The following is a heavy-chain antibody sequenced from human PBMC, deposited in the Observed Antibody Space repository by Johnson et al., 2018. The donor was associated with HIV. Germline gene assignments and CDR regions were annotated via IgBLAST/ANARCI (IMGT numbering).Heavy chain of an antibody. CDR2: IKSKTDGGTT. CDR3: TTDWALRYFDWLFHDAFDI. CDR1: GFTFRPAW. D-gene: IGHD3-9*01. J-gene: IGHJ3*02. Sequence: MQLVEFFFFFFPPFCSLLLSFAVSGFTFRPAWVSWVRQAPGKGLEWVGRIKSKTDGGTTDYAEPVKGRFTISRAASKTTLFLQMNSLKIDDTAVYYCTTDWALRYFDWLFHDAFDIWGQGTMVTVSS. V-gene: IGHV3-15*01.